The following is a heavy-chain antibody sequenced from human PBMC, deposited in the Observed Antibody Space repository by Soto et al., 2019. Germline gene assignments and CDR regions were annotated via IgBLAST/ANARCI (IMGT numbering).Heavy chain of an antibody. Sequence: GGSLRLSCAASGFTFSRYWMNWVRQAPGKGLEWVANIKQDGTEKNYVDSVKGRFTISRDNAKNSLYLQMDSLRAEDTAVYFCARGDTPMITGMDSFDIWGQGTLVTVSS. D-gene: IGHD5-18*01. CDR2: IKQDGTEK. V-gene: IGHV3-7*01. J-gene: IGHJ3*02. CDR3: ARGDTPMITGMDSFDI. CDR1: GFTFSRYW.